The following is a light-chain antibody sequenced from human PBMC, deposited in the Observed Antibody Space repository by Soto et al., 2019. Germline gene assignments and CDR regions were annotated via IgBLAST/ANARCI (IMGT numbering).Light chain of an antibody. CDR3: QQYNNWPFS. CDR1: QSVSSSS. V-gene: IGKV3-15*01. CDR2: DIS. Sequence: DIVMTQSPDSLAVSMGERATINCKSSQSVSSSSLAWYQQKRGQAPRLLIYDISSRATGVPARFSGSGSGTEFTLSISDLQSEDFAVYFCQQYNNWPFSFGQGTRLEI. J-gene: IGKJ5*01.